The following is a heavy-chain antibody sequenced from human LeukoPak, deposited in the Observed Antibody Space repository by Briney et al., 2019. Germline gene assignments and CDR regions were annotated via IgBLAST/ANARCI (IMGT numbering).Heavy chain of an antibody. V-gene: IGHV1-8*03. D-gene: IGHD2-15*01. CDR1: GYTFTNYD. CDR2: MNPNNDNI. Sequence: ASVKVSCKASGYTFTNYDINWVRQVTGQGLEWMGWMNPNNDNIGYAQKFQGRVTITRNTSISTAYMELSSLRSEDTAVYYCATLRCSGGSCYSGWYYWGQGTLVTVSS. CDR3: ATLRCSGGSCYSGWYY. J-gene: IGHJ4*02.